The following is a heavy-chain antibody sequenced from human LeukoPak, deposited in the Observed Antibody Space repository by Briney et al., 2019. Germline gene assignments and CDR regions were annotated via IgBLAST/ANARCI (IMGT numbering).Heavy chain of an antibody. V-gene: IGHV3-21*01. CDR2: ITTTSRYI. Sequence: GGSLRLSCAASGFIFSTYSMNWVRQAPGKGLEWVSSITTTSRYIFYADSVKGRFTNSRDNSKNTLYLQMNSLRAEDTAVYYCARSNSFDIWGQGTMVTVSS. J-gene: IGHJ3*02. CDR1: GFIFSTYS. CDR3: ARSNSFDI.